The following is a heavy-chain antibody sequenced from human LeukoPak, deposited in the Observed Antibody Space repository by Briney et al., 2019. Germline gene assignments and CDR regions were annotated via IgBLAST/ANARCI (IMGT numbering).Heavy chain of an antibody. CDR1: GGSVSSGSYY. J-gene: IGHJ6*03. Sequence: SETLSLTCTVSGGSVSSGSYYWSWIRQPPGKGLEWIGYIYCSGSTKYNPSLKSRVTISIDTSKNQFSLKLSSVTAADTAMYYCAGVVGGSYSMDVWGQGTTVTVSS. D-gene: IGHD1-26*01. CDR3: AGVVGGSYSMDV. V-gene: IGHV4-61*01. CDR2: IYCSGST.